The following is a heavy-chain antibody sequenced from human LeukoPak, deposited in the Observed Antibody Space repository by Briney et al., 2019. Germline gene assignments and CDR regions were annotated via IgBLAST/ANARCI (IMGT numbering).Heavy chain of an antibody. D-gene: IGHD2-15*01. Sequence: SETLSLTCTVSGGSISSYYWSWIRQPPGKGLEWIGYIYYSGTTNCNPSLKSRVTISVDTSKNQFSLKLSSVTAADTAVYYCARDDATGAYGMDVWGQGTTVAVSS. CDR2: IYYSGTT. V-gene: IGHV4-59*01. J-gene: IGHJ6*02. CDR3: ARDDATGAYGMDV. CDR1: GGSISSYY.